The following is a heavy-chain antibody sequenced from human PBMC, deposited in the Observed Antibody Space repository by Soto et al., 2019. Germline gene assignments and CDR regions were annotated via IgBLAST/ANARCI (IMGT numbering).Heavy chain of an antibody. CDR3: SRWIVDTEMFDY. J-gene: IGHJ4*02. V-gene: IGHV4-59*08. D-gene: IGHD5-12*01. CDR1: AASMMSYY. CDR2: IYYAGST. Sequence: SETRLTCTVSAASMMSYYWSWIRQPPGRGLEWIGFIYYAGSTKYNPSLNSRVTISVDTSKNQFSLTVTSVTAADTAVYYCSRWIVDTEMFDYWGQGTLVTV.